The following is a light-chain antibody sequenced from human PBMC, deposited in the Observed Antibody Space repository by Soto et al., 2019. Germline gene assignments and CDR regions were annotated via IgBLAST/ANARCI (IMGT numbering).Light chain of an antibody. CDR3: LLSFPGLTGVDVV. CDR2: NTS. Sequence: QAVVTQEPSLTVSPGGTVTLTCGSSTGAVTSGHYPYWFQQKPGQAPRTLVYNTSDKHSWAPARFSGSLLGGKGALTLSGARPEDEADYYCLLSFPGLTGVDVVFGGGTKVTVL. CDR1: TGAVTSGHY. J-gene: IGLJ2*01. V-gene: IGLV7-46*01.